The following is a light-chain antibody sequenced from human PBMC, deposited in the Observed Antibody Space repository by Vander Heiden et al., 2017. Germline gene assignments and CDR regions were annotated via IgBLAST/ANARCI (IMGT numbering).Light chain of an antibody. V-gene: IGKV4-1*01. CDR1: QSVLYSSNNKNY. Sequence: DIVMTQSPDPLAVSLGERATINCKSSQSVLYSSNNKNYLAWYQQKPGQPPKLLIYWASTRESGVPDRFSGSWSGTDFTLTISSLQAEDVAVYYCQQYYSTPPTFGQGTKVEIK. CDR2: WAS. CDR3: QQYYSTPPT. J-gene: IGKJ1*01.